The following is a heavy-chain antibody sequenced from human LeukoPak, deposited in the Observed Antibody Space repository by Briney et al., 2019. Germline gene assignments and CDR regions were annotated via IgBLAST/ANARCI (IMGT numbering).Heavy chain of an antibody. CDR1: GFTFSSYS. CDR3: ARDSAGDPGWFDP. Sequence: GGSLRLSCAASGFTFSSYSMNWVRQAPGKGLEWVSSISSSSSYIYYADSVKGRFTISRDNAKNSLYLQMNSLRAEDTAVYYCARDSAGDPGWFDPWGQGTLVTVSS. CDR2: ISSSSSYI. J-gene: IGHJ5*02. V-gene: IGHV3-21*01. D-gene: IGHD3-16*01.